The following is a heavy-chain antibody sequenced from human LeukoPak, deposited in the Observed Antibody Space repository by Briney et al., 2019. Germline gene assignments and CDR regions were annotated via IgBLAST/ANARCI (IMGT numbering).Heavy chain of an antibody. Sequence: GGSLRLSCAASGFTFSSYTMNWVRQAPGKGLEWVSSISSSSSYIYYADSVKGRFTISRDNAKKSLYLQMSRLRAEDTAVYYCARDWFHAIDYWGQGTLVTVSS. J-gene: IGHJ4*02. CDR1: GFTFSSYT. CDR2: ISSSSSYI. CDR3: ARDWFHAIDY. D-gene: IGHD2/OR15-2a*01. V-gene: IGHV3-21*01.